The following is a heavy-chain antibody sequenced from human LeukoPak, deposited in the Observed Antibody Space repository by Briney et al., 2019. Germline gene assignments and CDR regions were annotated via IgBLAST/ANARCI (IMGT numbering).Heavy chain of an antibody. CDR1: GFTFSAYA. V-gene: IGHV3-30*04. CDR2: ISHDGRNI. Sequence: PGGSPRLSCAASGFTFSAYAIHWVRQAPGKGLEWVAVISHDGRNIFYADSVKGRFTISRDDSKTTLYLQMNSLRPEDTAVYYCARESLAAMSNWFDPWGQGTLVTVSS. CDR3: ARESLAAMSNWFDP. J-gene: IGHJ5*02. D-gene: IGHD2-2*01.